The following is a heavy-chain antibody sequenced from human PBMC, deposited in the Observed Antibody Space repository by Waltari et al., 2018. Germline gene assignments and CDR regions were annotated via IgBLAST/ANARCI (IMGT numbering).Heavy chain of an antibody. CDR1: GFTVSTNY. Sequence: EVQLVESGGGLIQPGGSLRLSCAASGFTVSTNYMTWVRQAPGKGLELLEVIYRGGSTYYADSVKGRFTISRDNSKNTLYLQMNSLRAEDTAVYYCARDPSGSYPGDYWGQGTLVTVSS. J-gene: IGHJ4*02. D-gene: IGHD1-26*01. CDR3: ARDPSGSYPGDY. CDR2: IYRGGST. V-gene: IGHV3-53*01.